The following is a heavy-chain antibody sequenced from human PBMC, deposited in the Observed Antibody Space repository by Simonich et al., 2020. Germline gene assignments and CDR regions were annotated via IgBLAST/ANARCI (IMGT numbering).Heavy chain of an antibody. J-gene: IGHJ4*02. Sequence: VRQAPGKGLVWVSRINSDGSSTSYADSVKGRFTISRDNAKNTLYLQMNSLRAEDTAVYYCARAYYGSGSYYWGQGTLVTVSS. CDR2: INSDGSST. V-gene: IGHV3-74*01. CDR3: ARAYYGSGSYY. D-gene: IGHD3-10*01.